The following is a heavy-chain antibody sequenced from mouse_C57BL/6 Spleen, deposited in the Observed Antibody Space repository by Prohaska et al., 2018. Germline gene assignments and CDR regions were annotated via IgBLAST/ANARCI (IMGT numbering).Heavy chain of an antibody. D-gene: IGHD2-5*01. CDR2: ISDGGSYN. V-gene: IGHV5-4*01. CDR1: GSTFSSYA. CDR3: AREGYSNPYYFDY. J-gene: IGHJ2*01. Sequence: EVQLVQPVGGLVKPGGSLKLSCAASGSTFSSYAMSWVRQTPETRLKWVATISDGGSYNYYPDNVKGRFTISRDNAKNNLYLQMSHLKSEDTAMYYCAREGYSNPYYFDYWGQGTTLTVSS.